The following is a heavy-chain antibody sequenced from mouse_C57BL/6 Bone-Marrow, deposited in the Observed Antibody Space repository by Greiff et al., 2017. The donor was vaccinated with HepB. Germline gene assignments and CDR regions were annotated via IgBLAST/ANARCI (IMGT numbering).Heavy chain of an antibody. CDR1: GYTFTSYW. CDR2: IYPGSGST. CDR3: ASPLKDY. Sequence: QVQLQQPGAELVKPGASVKMSCKASGYTFTSYWITWVKQRPGQGLEWIGDIYPGSGSTNYNEKFKSKATMTVDKSSSTAYMQLSSLTSEDSAVYYCASPLKDYWGQGTTLTVSS. V-gene: IGHV1-55*01. J-gene: IGHJ2*01.